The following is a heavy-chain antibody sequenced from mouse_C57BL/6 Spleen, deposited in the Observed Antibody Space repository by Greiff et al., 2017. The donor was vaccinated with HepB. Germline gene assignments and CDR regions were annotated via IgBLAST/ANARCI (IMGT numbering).Heavy chain of an antibody. J-gene: IGHJ2*01. CDR1: GYTFTDYY. Sequence: VQLQQSGPVLVKPGASVKMSCKASGYTFTDYYMNWVKQSHGKSLEWIGVINPYNGGTSYNQKFKGKATLTVDKSSSTAYMELNSLTSEDSAVYYCARGDYYGSSGFDYWGQGTTLTVSS. D-gene: IGHD1-1*01. CDR2: INPYNGGT. CDR3: ARGDYYGSSGFDY. V-gene: IGHV1-19*01.